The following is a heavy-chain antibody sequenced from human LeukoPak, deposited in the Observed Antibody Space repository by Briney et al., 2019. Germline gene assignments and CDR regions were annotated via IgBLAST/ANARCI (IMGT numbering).Heavy chain of an antibody. CDR3: AGDQEGFDY. J-gene: IGHJ4*02. CDR2: IYPRDGST. V-gene: IGHV1-46*01. CDR1: GYIFTSNY. Sequence: ASVTVSCTASGYIFTSNYIHWVRQAPGQGLEWMGMIYPRDGSTSYAQRFQDRVTVTRDTSTSTVHMELSGLRSEDTAVYYCAGDQEGFDYWGQGTQVTVSS.